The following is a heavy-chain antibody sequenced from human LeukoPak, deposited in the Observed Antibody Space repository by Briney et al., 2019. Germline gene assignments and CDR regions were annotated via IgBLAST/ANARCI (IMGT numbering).Heavy chain of an antibody. V-gene: IGHV1-2*02. D-gene: IGHD3-16*02. J-gene: IGHJ4*02. CDR3: ARGFMITFGGVIVIFRD. Sequence: GASVKVSCKASGYTFTGYYMHWVRQAPGQGLEWMGWINPNSGSTNYAQKFQGRVTMTRDTSISTAYMELSRLRSDDTAVYYCARGFMITFGGVIVIFRDWGQGTLVTVSS. CDR2: INPNSGST. CDR1: GYTFTGYY.